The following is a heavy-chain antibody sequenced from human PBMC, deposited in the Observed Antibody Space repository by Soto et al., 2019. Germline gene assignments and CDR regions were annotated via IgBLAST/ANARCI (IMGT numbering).Heavy chain of an antibody. Sequence: GGSLRLSCTASGFTFGDYAMSWFRQAPGKGLEWVGFIRSKAYGGTTEYAASVKGRFTISRDDSKSIAYLQMNSLKTEDTAVYYCTRSKLYYDFWSGTTTPTNYGMDVWGQGTTVTVSS. CDR3: TRSKLYYDFWSGTTTPTNYGMDV. CDR1: GFTFGDYA. J-gene: IGHJ6*02. D-gene: IGHD3-3*01. V-gene: IGHV3-49*03. CDR2: IRSKAYGGTT.